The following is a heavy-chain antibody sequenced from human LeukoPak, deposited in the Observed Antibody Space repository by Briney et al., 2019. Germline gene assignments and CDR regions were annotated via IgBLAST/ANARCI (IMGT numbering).Heavy chain of an antibody. J-gene: IGHJ6*02. CDR3: ARDGAGHVLYYYYGMDV. CDR1: GFTFSAYA. D-gene: IGHD3-16*01. CDR2: ITTGGSST. Sequence: GGSLRLSCAASGFTFSAYAMAWVRQAPGKGLECVSHITTGGSSTFHADSVKGRFTISRDNSKNTLYLQMNSLRAEDTAVYYCARDGAGHVLYYYYGMDVWGQGTTVTVSS. V-gene: IGHV3-48*01.